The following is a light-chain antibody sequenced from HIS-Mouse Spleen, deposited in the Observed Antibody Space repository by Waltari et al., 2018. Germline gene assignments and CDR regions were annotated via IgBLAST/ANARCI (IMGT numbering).Light chain of an antibody. CDR3: QVWDSSTVV. J-gene: IGLJ2*01. CDR1: NIGSNN. CDR2: RDR. V-gene: IGLV3-9*01. Sequence: SYELTQPLSVSVALGQTARITRGGNNIGSNNVHWYQQKPGQAPVLVIYRDRNRPSGIPERFSGSNSGNTATLTISRAQAGDEADYYCQVWDSSTVVFGGGTKLTVL.